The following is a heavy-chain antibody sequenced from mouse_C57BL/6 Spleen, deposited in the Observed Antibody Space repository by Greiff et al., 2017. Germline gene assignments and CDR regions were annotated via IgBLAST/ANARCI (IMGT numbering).Heavy chain of an antibody. CDR2: IDPNSGGT. D-gene: IGHD1-1*01. J-gene: IGHJ1*03. Sequence: QVQLQQPGAELVKPGASVKLSCKASGYNFTSYWMHWVKQRPGRGLEWIGRIDPNSGGTKYNEKFKSKATLTVDKPSSTAYMQLSSLTSEDSAVYYCARYGYGSSYWYFDVWGTGTTVTVSS. V-gene: IGHV1-72*01. CDR1: GYNFTSYW. CDR3: ARYGYGSSYWYFDV.